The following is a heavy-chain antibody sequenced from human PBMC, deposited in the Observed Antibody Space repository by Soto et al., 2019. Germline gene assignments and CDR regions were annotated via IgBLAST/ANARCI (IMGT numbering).Heavy chain of an antibody. CDR3: AKDLSVSY. Sequence: QEQLVESGGGVVQPGRSLRLSCAASGFSFSDYAMHWFRQAPGKGLEGVAVISYDGSIEYYADSVKGRFAISRDNSNNALYLQMDSLRPEDTSVYYCAKDLSVSYWGQGTLVTVSS. CDR1: GFSFSDYA. CDR2: ISYDGSIE. J-gene: IGHJ4*02. V-gene: IGHV3-30*18.